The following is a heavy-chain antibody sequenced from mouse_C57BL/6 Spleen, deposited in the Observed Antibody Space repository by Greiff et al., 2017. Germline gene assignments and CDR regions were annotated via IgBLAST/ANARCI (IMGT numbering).Heavy chain of an antibody. CDR1: GYSITSGYY. CDR2: ISYDGSN. CDR3: AEGTAQAGWFAY. Sequence: EVQLVESGPGLVKPSQSLSLTCSVTGYSITSGYYWNWIRQFPGNKLEWMGYISYDGSNNYNPSLKNRISITRDTSKNQFFLKLNSVTTEDTATYYCAEGTAQAGWFAYWGQGTLVTVSA. V-gene: IGHV3-6*01. J-gene: IGHJ3*01. D-gene: IGHD3-2*02.